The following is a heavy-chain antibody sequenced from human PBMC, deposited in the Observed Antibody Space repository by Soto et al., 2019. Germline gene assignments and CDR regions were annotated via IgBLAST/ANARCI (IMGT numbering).Heavy chain of an antibody. D-gene: IGHD1-7*01. CDR2: IYYSGST. J-gene: IGHJ5*02. Sequence: SETLSLICTVSGGSISSGGYYWSWIRQHPGKGLEWIGYIYYSGSTYYNPSLKSRVTISVDTSKNQFSLKLSSVTAADTAVYYCAREVGITGTKAGFDPWGQGTLVTVSS. CDR1: GGSISSGGYY. V-gene: IGHV4-31*03. CDR3: AREVGITGTKAGFDP.